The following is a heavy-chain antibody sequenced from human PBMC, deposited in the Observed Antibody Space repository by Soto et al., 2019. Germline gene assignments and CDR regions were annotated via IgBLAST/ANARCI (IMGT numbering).Heavy chain of an antibody. D-gene: IGHD2-2*01. J-gene: IGHJ4*02. CDR3: ARDDVGYCISTSCDFDY. CDR1: GGTISSYA. V-gene: IGHV1-69*12. CDR2: IIPIFGTA. Sequence: QVQLVQSGAEVKKPGSSVKVSCKASGGTISSYAISWVRQAPGQGLEWMGGIIPIFGTANYAQKFQGRVTITADESTSTAYMELSSLRSEDTAVYYCARDDVGYCISTSCDFDYWGQGTLVTVSS.